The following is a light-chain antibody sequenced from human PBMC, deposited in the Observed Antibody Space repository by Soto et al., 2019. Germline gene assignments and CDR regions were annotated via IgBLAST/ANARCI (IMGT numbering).Light chain of an antibody. V-gene: IGLV2-14*01. CDR3: SSYASSSTVYV. Sequence: QSVLTQAASLSGSPGQSITISCTGTSSDVGGYNYVSWYQQRPGKAPKLMIYDVSNRPSGVSNRFSGSKSGSTASLTISGLQAEDEADYYCSSYASSSTVYVFGTGTKVTVL. CDR2: DVS. CDR1: SSDVGGYNY. J-gene: IGLJ1*01.